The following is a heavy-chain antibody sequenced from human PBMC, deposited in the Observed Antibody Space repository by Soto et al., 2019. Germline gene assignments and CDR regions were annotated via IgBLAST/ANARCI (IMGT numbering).Heavy chain of an antibody. J-gene: IGHJ6*02. CDR2: IYTNGST. CDR3: ARDGPPVRGYYYYYCMDV. Sequence: SETLSLTCTVSGGSISSYYWSWIRQPAGKGLEWIGRIYTNGSTNYNPSLKSRVTMSVDTSKNQFSLKLSSVTAADTAVYYCARDGPPVRGYYYYYCMDVWGQGTSVAVSS. V-gene: IGHV4-4*07. CDR1: GGSISSYY.